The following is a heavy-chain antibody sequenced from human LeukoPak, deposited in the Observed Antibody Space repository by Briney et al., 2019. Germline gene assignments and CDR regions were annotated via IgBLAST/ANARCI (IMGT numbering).Heavy chain of an antibody. D-gene: IGHD3-22*01. Sequence: SETRSLTCTVSGGSISSYYWSWIRQPPGKGLEWIGYIYYSGSTNYNPSLKSRVTISVDTSKNQFSLKLSSVTAADTAVYYCARGTRVVVDYWGQGTLVTVSS. J-gene: IGHJ4*02. V-gene: IGHV4-59*01. CDR1: GGSISSYY. CDR2: IYYSGST. CDR3: ARGTRVVVDY.